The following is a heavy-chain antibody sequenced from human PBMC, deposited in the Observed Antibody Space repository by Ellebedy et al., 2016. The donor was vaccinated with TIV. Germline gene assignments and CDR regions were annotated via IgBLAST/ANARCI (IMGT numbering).Heavy chain of an antibody. Sequence: MPSETLSLTCAVSCDSISSSNWWTWVRQPPGKGLEWIGEIYHSGSTNYKSSLKSRVTLSVDKSKNQFSLKLSSVTAADTAVYYCARGGTGKIDYWGQGTLVTVSS. CDR2: IYHSGST. CDR3: ARGGTGKIDY. V-gene: IGHV4-4*02. J-gene: IGHJ4*02. CDR1: CDSISSSNW. D-gene: IGHD1-1*01.